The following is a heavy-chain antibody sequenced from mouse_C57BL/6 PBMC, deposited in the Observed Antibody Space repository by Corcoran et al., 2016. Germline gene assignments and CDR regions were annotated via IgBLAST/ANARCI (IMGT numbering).Heavy chain of an antibody. Sequence: EVQLQQSGPELVKPGASVKIPCKASGYTFTDYNMDWVKQSHGKSLEWIGDINPNNGGTIYNQKFKGKATLTVDKSSSTAYMELRSLTSEDTAVYYCARRGITTVAWYFDVWGTGTTVTVSS. J-gene: IGHJ1*03. CDR3: ARRGITTVAWYFDV. CDR1: GYTFTDYN. V-gene: IGHV1-18*01. D-gene: IGHD1-1*01. CDR2: INPNNGGT.